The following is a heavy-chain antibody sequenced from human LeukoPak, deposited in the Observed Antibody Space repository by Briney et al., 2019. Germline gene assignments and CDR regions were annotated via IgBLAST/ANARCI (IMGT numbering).Heavy chain of an antibody. CDR3: AKEIWPTVTIPGRTYFDY. CDR2: IYHSGST. D-gene: IGHD4-17*01. J-gene: IGHJ4*02. Sequence: SETQSLTCNVSGYSISSGYYWGWIRQPPGKGLEWIGSIYHSGSTYYNPSLKSRVTISVDTSKNQFSLKLSSVTAADTAVYYCAKEIWPTVTIPGRTYFDYWGQGTLVTVSS. V-gene: IGHV4-38-2*02. CDR1: GYSISSGYY.